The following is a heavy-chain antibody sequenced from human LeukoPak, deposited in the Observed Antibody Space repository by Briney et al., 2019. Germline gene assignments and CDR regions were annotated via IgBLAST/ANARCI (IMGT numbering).Heavy chain of an antibody. CDR2: ISGNSADI. CDR1: GFAFSSFR. CDR3: ARLDWRGY. V-gene: IGHV3-21*01. D-gene: IGHD2-21*01. Sequence: GGSLRLSCGASGFAFSSFRMSWVRQAPARGLEWVSSISGNSADINNADSLKGRFTISRDNAKNSLYLQLNSLTVEDTAVYYCARLDWRGYWGQGTLVTVSS. J-gene: IGHJ4*02.